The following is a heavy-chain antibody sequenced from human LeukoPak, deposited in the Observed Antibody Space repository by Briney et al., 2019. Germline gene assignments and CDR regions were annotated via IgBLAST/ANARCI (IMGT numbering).Heavy chain of an antibody. Sequence: GGSLRLSCAAPGFTFSSNAMSWVRQAPGKGLEWVSGIGGDSRTHYADSVEGRFTISRDTSKNMLYLQMNNLRAEDTAVYYCAKDILRWSFDYWGQGTLVTVSS. D-gene: IGHD4-23*01. CDR1: GFTFSSNA. J-gene: IGHJ4*02. V-gene: IGHV3-23*01. CDR3: AKDILRWSFDY. CDR2: IGGDSRT.